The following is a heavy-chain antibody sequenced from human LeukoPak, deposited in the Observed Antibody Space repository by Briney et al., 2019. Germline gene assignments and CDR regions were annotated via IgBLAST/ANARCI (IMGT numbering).Heavy chain of an antibody. CDR2: VSYDGSNK. CDR3: ARDSQGSGWYFDL. J-gene: IGHJ2*01. D-gene: IGHD3-10*01. V-gene: IGHV3-30-3*01. CDR1: GFTFSSYA. Sequence: GGSLRLSCAASGFTFSSYAMHWVRQAAGKGLEWVAVVSYDGSNKYYADSVKGRFTISRDNSKNTLYLQMDSLRVEDTAVYHCARDSQGSGWYFDLWGRGTLVSVSS.